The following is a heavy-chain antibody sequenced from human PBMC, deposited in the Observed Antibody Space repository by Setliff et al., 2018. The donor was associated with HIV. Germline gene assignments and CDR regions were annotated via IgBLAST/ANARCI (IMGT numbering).Heavy chain of an antibody. V-gene: IGHV1-69*13. CDR3: ATDPDGGNSDG. CDR1: GGTFSSYA. Sequence: RASVKVSCKASGGTFSSYAISWVRQAPGQGLEWMGGIIPIFGTANYAQKFQGRVTITADESTSTAYMELSSLRSEDTAVYYCATDPDGGNSDGWGQGTLVTVSS. J-gene: IGHJ4*02. CDR2: IIPIFGTA. D-gene: IGHD2-21*02.